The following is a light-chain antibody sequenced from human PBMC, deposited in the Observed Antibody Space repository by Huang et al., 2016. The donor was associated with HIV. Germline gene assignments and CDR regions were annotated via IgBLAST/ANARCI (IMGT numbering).Light chain of an antibody. CDR3: QQYNNWPPLT. CDR1: QSVSPN. J-gene: IGKJ4*01. V-gene: IGKV3-15*01. Sequence: EIVMTQSPATLSVSPGERATLSCRASQSVSPNLAWYQQKAGQAPRLPMYGTSTRAPGVPARFSGSWSGTEFTLTISSLQSEDFAVYYCQQYNNWPPLTFGGGTRVEIK. CDR2: GTS.